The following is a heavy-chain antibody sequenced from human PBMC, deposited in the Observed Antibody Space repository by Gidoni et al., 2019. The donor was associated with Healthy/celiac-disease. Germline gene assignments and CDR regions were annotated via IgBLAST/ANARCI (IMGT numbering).Heavy chain of an antibody. Sequence: EVQLVESGGGVVQPGRSLRLSCAASGFTFDDFAMHWVRQVPWKGLEWVSGITRNCGSKGYADSVKGRFTISRDNAKNSLYLQMNSLRAEDTALYYCARADGGYSYGDGFDIWGQGTMVTVSS. V-gene: IGHV3-9*01. D-gene: IGHD5-18*01. CDR2: ITRNCGSK. CDR3: ARADGGYSYGDGFDI. CDR1: GFTFDDFA. J-gene: IGHJ3*02.